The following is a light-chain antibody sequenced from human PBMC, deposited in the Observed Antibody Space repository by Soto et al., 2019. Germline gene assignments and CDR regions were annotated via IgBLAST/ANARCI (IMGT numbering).Light chain of an antibody. J-gene: IGKJ1*01. Sequence: EIVLTQSPGTLSLSPGERATLSCRASPSVNSNYLAWYQQKPGQAPRLLIYGASSRAAGIPDRFSGSGSRTYFTLTISRLEPEDSAVYYCQQYGSPGTFGQGTKVEIK. V-gene: IGKV3-20*01. CDR2: GAS. CDR3: QQYGSPGT. CDR1: PSVNSNY.